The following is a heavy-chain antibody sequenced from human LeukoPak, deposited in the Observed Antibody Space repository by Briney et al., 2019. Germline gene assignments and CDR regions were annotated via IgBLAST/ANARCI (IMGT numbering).Heavy chain of an antibody. CDR1: GFTFSTFE. J-gene: IGHJ4*02. V-gene: IGHV3-48*03. D-gene: IGHD4/OR15-4a*01. CDR2: ISSSGSTT. CDR3: AKDYGGWPHYLDY. Sequence: PGGSLRLSCAASGFTFSTFEMTWVRQAPGKGLEWVSYISSSGSTTYYPDSVRGRFTVSRDNSKNTVYLQMSSLRAEDTAVYYCAKDYGGWPHYLDYWGQGTLVTVSS.